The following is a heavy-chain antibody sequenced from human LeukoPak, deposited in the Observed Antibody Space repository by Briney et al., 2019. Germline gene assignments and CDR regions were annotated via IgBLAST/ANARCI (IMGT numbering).Heavy chain of an antibody. CDR1: GYTFTSSY. CDR2: INPSGGNT. V-gene: IGHV1-46*01. Sequence: ASVKVSCKASGYTFTSSYMHWVRQAPGQGLEWMGIINPSGGNTTYAQKFQGRVTMTRDMSTSTVYMELSSLRSEDTAVYYCATSGAWDVLVRHYYMDVWGKGTTVTISS. D-gene: IGHD2-8*02. CDR3: ATSGAWDVLVRHYYMDV. J-gene: IGHJ6*03.